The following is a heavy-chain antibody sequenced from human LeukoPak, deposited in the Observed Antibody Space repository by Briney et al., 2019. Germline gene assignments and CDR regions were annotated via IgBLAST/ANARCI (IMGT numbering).Heavy chain of an antibody. D-gene: IGHD6-6*01. J-gene: IGHJ3*01. CDR3: ARDPLEYPHALDF. V-gene: IGHV1-46*01. CDR2: INPSGGST. CDR1: GYTCTSYY. Sequence: GSSVKVSFKSSGYTCTSYYMHWVRQPPGQGLEWVGIINPSGGSTSYAQKFQARVTMTRDTSTSTVYLEMSSLRSEDTAVYYCARDPLEYPHALDFWGQGTMVTVSS.